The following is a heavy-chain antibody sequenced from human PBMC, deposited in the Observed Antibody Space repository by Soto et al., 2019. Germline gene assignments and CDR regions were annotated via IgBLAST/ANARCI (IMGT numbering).Heavy chain of an antibody. D-gene: IGHD1-1*01. J-gene: IGHJ5*02. CDR1: GASVRSYH. V-gene: IGHV4-4*07. CDR2: VQMSGTT. Sequence: PSETLSLTCAVSGASVRSYHWSWIRQAAGKGLEWIGRVQMSGTTNYNPSLKTRVTMSLDTSKNEVSLRMTSVTAADTAVYFCAKDRSTMSWFDPWGQGILVTVSS. CDR3: AKDRSTMSWFDP.